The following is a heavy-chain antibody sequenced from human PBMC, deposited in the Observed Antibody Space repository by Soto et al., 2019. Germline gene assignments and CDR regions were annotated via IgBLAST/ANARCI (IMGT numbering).Heavy chain of an antibody. J-gene: IGHJ4*02. V-gene: IGHV3-23*01. Sequence: HPGGSLRLSCAASGFTFSSYAMSWVRQAPGKGLEWVSAISGSGGSTYYADSVKGRFTISRDNSKNTLYLQMNSLRAEDTAVYYCAKDLGSYYDSSGYPFDYWGQGTLVTVSS. CDR3: AKDLGSYYDSSGYPFDY. CDR2: ISGSGGST. CDR1: GFTFSSYA. D-gene: IGHD3-22*01.